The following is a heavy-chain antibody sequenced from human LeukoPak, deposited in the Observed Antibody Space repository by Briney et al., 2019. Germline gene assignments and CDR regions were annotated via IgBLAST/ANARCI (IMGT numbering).Heavy chain of an antibody. D-gene: IGHD2-21*02. CDR1: GYSFTSYW. J-gene: IGHJ6*02. CDR2: IYPGDSDT. V-gene: IGHV5-51*01. Sequence: GESLKISCKGSGYSFTSYWIGWVRQMPGKGLEWMGIIYPGDSDTRYSPSFQGQVTISADKSISTAYLQWSSLKASDTAMYYCARHGVAYCGGDCYSPYYYYGMDVWGQGTTVTVSS. CDR3: ARHGVAYCGGDCYSPYYYYGMDV.